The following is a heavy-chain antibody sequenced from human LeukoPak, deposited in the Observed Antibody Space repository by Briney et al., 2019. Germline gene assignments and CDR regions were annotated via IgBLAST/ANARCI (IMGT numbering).Heavy chain of an antibody. V-gene: IGHV4-61*02. D-gene: IGHD6-13*01. J-gene: IGHJ5*02. CDR1: GGSINSGGYY. CDR2: ISASGKT. CDR3: ARARAAAAGTSYWFDP. Sequence: PSETLSLTCTVSGGSINSGGYYWSWIRQSAGKGLEWIGRISASGKTNYNPSLEDRVTISVDTSKNQFSLKLSSVTAADTAVYYCARARAAAAGTSYWFDPWGQGTLVTVSS.